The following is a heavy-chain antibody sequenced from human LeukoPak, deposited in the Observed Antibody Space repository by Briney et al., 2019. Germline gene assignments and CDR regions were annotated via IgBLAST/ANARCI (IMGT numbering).Heavy chain of an antibody. J-gene: IGHJ4*02. V-gene: IGHV3-74*01. CDR1: GFTFRSYG. CDR3: ARSRGELLVY. Sequence: PGGSLRLSCAASGFTFRSYGMHWVRHAPGKGLVWVSRINSDGSSTSYADSVKGRFTISRDNAKNTLYLQMNSLRAEDTAVYYCARSRGELLVYWGQGTLVTVSS. D-gene: IGHD3-10*01. CDR2: INSDGSST.